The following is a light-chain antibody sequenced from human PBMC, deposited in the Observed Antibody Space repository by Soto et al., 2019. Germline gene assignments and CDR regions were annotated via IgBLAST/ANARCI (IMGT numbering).Light chain of an antibody. CDR2: DAS. CDR1: QSISSW. J-gene: IGKJ1*01. Sequence: KSPSLLPASVEVKDTITCRASQSISSWLAWYQQKPGKAPKLLIYDASSLESGVPSRFSGSGSGTEFTLTISSLQPDDFATYYCQQYNSYSPTFGQGTKVDI. CDR3: QQYNSYSPT. V-gene: IGKV1-5*01.